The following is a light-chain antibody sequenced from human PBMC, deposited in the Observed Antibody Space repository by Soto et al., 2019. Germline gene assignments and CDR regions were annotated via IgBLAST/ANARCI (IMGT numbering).Light chain of an antibody. Sequence: QSVLTQPASVSGSPGQSITISCTGTRNYNLVSWFQLHPGEAPKLLIYEDTKRPSGVSDRFSGSKSGNTASLTISGLQAEDEADYYCSSYTSSILVFGGGTKLTVL. CDR3: SSYTSSILV. J-gene: IGLJ3*02. V-gene: IGLV2-14*02. CDR2: EDT. CDR1: RNYNL.